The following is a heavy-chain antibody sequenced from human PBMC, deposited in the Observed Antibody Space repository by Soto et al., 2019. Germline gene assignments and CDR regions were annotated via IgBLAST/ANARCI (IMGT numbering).Heavy chain of an antibody. V-gene: IGHV3-33*06. D-gene: IGHD3-10*01. CDR2: LWFDGSNE. J-gene: IGHJ6*02. Sequence: GGSLRLSCAASGFPFSRYDMHWVRQAPDKGLEWVAVLWFDGSNEYYADSVQGRFTISRDNSKNTLYLQMDSLRAEDTAVYYCAKVLYASESFDSEEAPYGMDVWGQGTTVTVSS. CDR3: AKVLYASESFDSEEAPYGMDV. CDR1: GFPFSRYD.